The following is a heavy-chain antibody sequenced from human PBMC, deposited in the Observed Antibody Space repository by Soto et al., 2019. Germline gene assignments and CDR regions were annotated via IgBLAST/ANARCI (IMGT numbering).Heavy chain of an antibody. D-gene: IGHD6-13*01. CDR2: INAGNGNT. CDR3: ARAVARDGSSWYRGGYDY. J-gene: IGHJ4*02. Sequence: ASVKVSCKASGYTFTSYAIHWVRQAPGQRLEWMGWINAGNGNTKYSQKFQGWVTMTRDTSKTTAYMELSTLKSDDTAIYYCARAVARDGSSWYRGGYDYWGQGTQVTVSS. V-gene: IGHV1-3*01. CDR1: GYTFTSYA.